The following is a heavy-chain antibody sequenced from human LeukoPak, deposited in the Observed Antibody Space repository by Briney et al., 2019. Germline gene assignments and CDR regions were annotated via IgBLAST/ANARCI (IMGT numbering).Heavy chain of an antibody. J-gene: IGHJ4*02. Sequence: ASVKVSCKASGGTLSSYAISWVRQAPGQGLEWMGGIIPIFGTANYAQKFQGRVTITADESTSTAYMELSSLRSEDTAVYYCASGTYYYDSSGYYYEIDYWGQGTLVTVSS. D-gene: IGHD3-22*01. V-gene: IGHV1-69*13. CDR2: IIPIFGTA. CDR1: GGTLSSYA. CDR3: ASGTYYYDSSGYYYEIDY.